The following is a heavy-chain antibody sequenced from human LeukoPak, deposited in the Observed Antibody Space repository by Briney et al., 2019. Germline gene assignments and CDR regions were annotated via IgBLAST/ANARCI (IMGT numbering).Heavy chain of an antibody. CDR1: GFTFSSYA. CDR2: ISGGGGST. J-gene: IGHJ5*02. D-gene: IGHD3-10*01. V-gene: IGHV3-23*01. CDR3: AKDRGTMVRGVPNWFDP. Sequence: GGSLRLSCAASGFTFSSYAMSWVRQAPGKGLEWVSTISGGGGSTYYVDSVKGRFTISRDNSKNTLYLQMNSLRAEGTAIYFCAKDRGTMVRGVPNWFDPWGQGTLVTVSS.